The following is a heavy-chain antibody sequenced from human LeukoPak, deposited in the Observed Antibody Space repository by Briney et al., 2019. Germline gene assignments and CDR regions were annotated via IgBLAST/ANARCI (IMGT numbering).Heavy chain of an antibody. V-gene: IGHV4-59*01. CDR3: ARDAPTRYPGGWFDP. CDR2: IYYSGST. D-gene: IGHD1-1*01. Sequence: SETLSLTCTVSGGSISSYYWSWIRQPPGKGLEWIGYIYYSGSTHYNPSLKGRVTISVDTSKNQFSLKLSSVTAADTAVYYCARDAPTRYPGGWFDPWGQGTLVTVSS. CDR1: GGSISSYY. J-gene: IGHJ5*02.